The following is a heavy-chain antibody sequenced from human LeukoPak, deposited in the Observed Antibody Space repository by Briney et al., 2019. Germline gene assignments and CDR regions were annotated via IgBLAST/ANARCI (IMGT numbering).Heavy chain of an antibody. J-gene: IGHJ6*03. V-gene: IGHV2-5*02. CDR3: AHRQSRYYDSSGYYPNYYYMDV. Sequence: SGPTLVKPTQTLTLTCTFSGFSLSTSGVGVGWIRQPPGKALEWLALIYWDDDKRYSPSLKSRLTITKDTSKNQVVLTMTNMDPVDTATYYCAHRQSRYYDSSGYYPNYYYMDVWGEGTTVTVSS. CDR1: GFSLSTSGVG. CDR2: IYWDDDK. D-gene: IGHD3-22*01.